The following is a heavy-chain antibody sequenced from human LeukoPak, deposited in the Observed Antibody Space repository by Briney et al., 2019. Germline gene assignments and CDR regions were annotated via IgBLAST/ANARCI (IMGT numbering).Heavy chain of an antibody. CDR2: ISYVGSNK. J-gene: IGHJ4*02. CDR1: GFTFRTFT. V-gene: IGHV3-30-3*01. D-gene: IGHD3-16*01. Sequence: GGSLRLSCAASGFTFRTFTMHWVRQAPGKGLEWVALISYVGSNKYYADSVKGRFTISRDNSKNTLYLQMNSLRTEDTAVYYCARDLVGGRLPTQAQDYWGQGTLVTVSS. CDR3: ARDLVGGRLPTQAQDY.